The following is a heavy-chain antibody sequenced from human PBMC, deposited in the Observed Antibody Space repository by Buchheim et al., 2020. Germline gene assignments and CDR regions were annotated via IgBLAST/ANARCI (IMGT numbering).Heavy chain of an antibody. V-gene: IGHV3-30*18. Sequence: QVQLVESGGGVVQPGRSLRLSCAASGFTFSSYGMHWVRQAPGKGLEWVAVISYDGSNKYYADSVKGRFTISRYTSKNTLYLQMNSLRAEDTAVYYCAKDRIQLWSYYGMDVWGQGTT. D-gene: IGHD5-18*01. CDR2: ISYDGSNK. CDR1: GFTFSSYG. CDR3: AKDRIQLWSYYGMDV. J-gene: IGHJ6*02.